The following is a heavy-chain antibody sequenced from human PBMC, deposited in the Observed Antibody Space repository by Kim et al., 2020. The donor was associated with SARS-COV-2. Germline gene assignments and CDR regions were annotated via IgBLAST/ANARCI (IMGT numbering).Heavy chain of an antibody. V-gene: IGHV4-61*02. CDR2: IYTSGST. J-gene: IGHJ4*02. D-gene: IGHD1-26*01. Sequence: SETLSLTCTVSGGSISSGSYYWSWIRQPAGKGLEWIGRIYTSGSTNYNPSLKSRVTISVDTSKNQFSLKLSSVTAADTAVYYCARGDRSAVGATGPSSYWGQGTLVTVSS. CDR1: GGSISSGSYY. CDR3: ARGDRSAVGATGPSSY.